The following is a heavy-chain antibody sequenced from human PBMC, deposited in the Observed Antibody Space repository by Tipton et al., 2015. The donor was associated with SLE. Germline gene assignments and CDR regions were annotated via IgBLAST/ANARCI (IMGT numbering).Heavy chain of an antibody. D-gene: IGHD3-3*01. CDR2: VHYSGST. CDR3: ARDRADGGFLEWGYYYYYMDV. J-gene: IGHJ6*03. V-gene: IGHV4-59*12. Sequence: LRLSCTVSGGSISDYYWTYIRQPPGKGLEWIGHVHYSGSTNYNPSLKSRVTISVDTSKNQFSLKLSSVTAADTAVYYCARDRADGGFLEWGYYYYYMDVWGKGTTVTVSS. CDR1: GGSISDYY.